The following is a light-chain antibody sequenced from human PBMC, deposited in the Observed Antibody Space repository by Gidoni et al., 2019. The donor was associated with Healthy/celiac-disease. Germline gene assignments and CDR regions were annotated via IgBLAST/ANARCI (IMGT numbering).Light chain of an antibody. Sequence: AIRMTQSPSAFSASTGDRVTITWRASQGISSYLAWYQQKPGKAPKLLIYAASTLQSGVPSRFSGSGSGTDFTLTISCLQSEDFATYYCQQYYSYPLPFGGGTQVEIK. CDR1: QGISSY. J-gene: IGKJ4*01. CDR2: AAS. CDR3: QQYYSYPLP. V-gene: IGKV1-8*01.